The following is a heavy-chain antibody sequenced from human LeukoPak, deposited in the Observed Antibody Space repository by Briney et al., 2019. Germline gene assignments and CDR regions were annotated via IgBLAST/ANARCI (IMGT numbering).Heavy chain of an antibody. D-gene: IGHD6-13*01. CDR1: GYTFTSYD. V-gene: IGHV1-8*01. Sequence: GASVKVSCTASGYTFTSYDINWVRQATGQGLEWMGWMNPNSGNTGYAQKFQGRVTMTRNTSISTAYMELSSLRSEDTAVYYCARSSSSWYYYYYYMDVWGKGTTVTVSS. CDR2: MNPNSGNT. CDR3: ARSSSSWYYYYYYMDV. J-gene: IGHJ6*03.